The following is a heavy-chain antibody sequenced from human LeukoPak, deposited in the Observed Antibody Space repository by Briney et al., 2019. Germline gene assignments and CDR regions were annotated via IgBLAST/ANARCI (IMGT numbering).Heavy chain of an antibody. V-gene: IGHV4-59*01. CDR2: IYYSGST. D-gene: IGHD3-10*01. Sequence: SETLSLTCTVSGGSISSYYWSWIRQPPGKGLEWIGYIYYSGSTNYNPSLKSRVTISVDTSKNQFSLKLSSVTAADTAVYYCARDRELYYYGSGNPCGIWGQGTMVTVSS. CDR1: GGSISSYY. J-gene: IGHJ3*02. CDR3: ARDRELYYYGSGNPCGI.